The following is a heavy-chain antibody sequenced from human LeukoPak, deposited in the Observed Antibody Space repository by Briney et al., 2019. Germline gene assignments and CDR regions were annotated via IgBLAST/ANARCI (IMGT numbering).Heavy chain of an antibody. CDR1: GGSISSSSYY. V-gene: IGHV4-31*03. CDR3: ARGRFGELFVDY. CDR2: IYYSGST. Sequence: SETLSLTCPVSGGSISSSSYYWGWIRQPPGKGLEWIGYIYYSGSTYYNPSLKSRVTISVDTSKNQFSLKLSSVTAADTAVYYCARGRFGELFVDYWGQGTLVTVSS. D-gene: IGHD3-10*01. J-gene: IGHJ4*02.